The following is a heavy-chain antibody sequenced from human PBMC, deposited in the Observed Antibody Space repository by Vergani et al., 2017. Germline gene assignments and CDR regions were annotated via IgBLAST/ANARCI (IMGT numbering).Heavy chain of an antibody. Sequence: QVQLVQSGAEVKKPGASVKVSCKASGYTFTSYGISWVRQAPGQGLEWVGWISAYNGNTNYAQKLQGRVTMTTDTSTSTAYMELRSLRSDDTAVYYCARALYDFWSGFERGWFDPWGQGTLVTVSS. CDR2: ISAYNGNT. CDR1: GYTFTSYG. J-gene: IGHJ5*02. CDR3: ARALYDFWSGFERGWFDP. D-gene: IGHD3-3*01. V-gene: IGHV1-18*04.